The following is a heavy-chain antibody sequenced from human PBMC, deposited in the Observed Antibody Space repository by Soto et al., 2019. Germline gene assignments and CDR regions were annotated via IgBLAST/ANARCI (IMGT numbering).Heavy chain of an antibody. J-gene: IGHJ5*02. CDR2: ISWNSGSI. D-gene: IGHD3-22*01. CDR3: AKDIRSTYYYDSSGYVA. CDR1: GFTLDDYA. Sequence: GGSLRLSCAASGFTLDDYAMHWVRQAPGKGLEWVSGISWNSGSIGYADSVKGRFTISRDNAKNSLYLQMNSLRAEDTALYYCAKDIRSTYYYDSSGYVAWGQGTLVTVSS. V-gene: IGHV3-9*01.